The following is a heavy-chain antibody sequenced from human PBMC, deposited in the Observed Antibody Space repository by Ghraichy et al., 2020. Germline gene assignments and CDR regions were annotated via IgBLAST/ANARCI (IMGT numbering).Heavy chain of an antibody. Sequence: GALRLSCAASGFTFSDYYMSWIRQAPGKGLEWVSYISNTGRSIYYADSVKGRFTISRDNAENSLYLQMNSLRAEDTAVYYCARPLSAVYYYYGMDVWGQGTTVTVSS. CDR2: ISNTGRSI. CDR1: GFTFSDYY. J-gene: IGHJ6*02. V-gene: IGHV3-11*01. D-gene: IGHD2/OR15-2a*01. CDR3: ARPLSAVYYYYGMDV.